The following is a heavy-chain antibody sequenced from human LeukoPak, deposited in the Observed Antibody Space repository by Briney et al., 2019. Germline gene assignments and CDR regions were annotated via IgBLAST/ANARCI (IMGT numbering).Heavy chain of an antibody. CDR3: AKPTLRLGELSYPPFDY. CDR2: ISYDGSNK. Sequence: PGRSLRLSCAASGFTFSSYGMHWVRQAPGKGLEWVAVISYDGSNKYYADSVKGRFTISRDNSKNTLYLQMNSLRAEDTAVYYCAKPTLRLGELSYPPFDYWGQGTLVTVPS. V-gene: IGHV3-30*18. CDR1: GFTFSSYG. J-gene: IGHJ4*02. D-gene: IGHD3-16*02.